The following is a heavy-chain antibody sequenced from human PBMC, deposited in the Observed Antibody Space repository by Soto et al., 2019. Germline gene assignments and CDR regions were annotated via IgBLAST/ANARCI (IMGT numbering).Heavy chain of an antibody. J-gene: IGHJ4*02. CDR1: GYTFTSYD. V-gene: IGHV1-8*01. Sequence: GASVKVSCKASGYTFTSYDINWVRQATGQGLEWMGWMNPNSGNTGYAQKFQGRVTMTRNTSISTAYMELSSLRSEDTAVYYCESGYDFWSGYYTFDYWGQGTLVTVYS. CDR2: MNPNSGNT. CDR3: ESGYDFWSGYYTFDY. D-gene: IGHD3-3*01.